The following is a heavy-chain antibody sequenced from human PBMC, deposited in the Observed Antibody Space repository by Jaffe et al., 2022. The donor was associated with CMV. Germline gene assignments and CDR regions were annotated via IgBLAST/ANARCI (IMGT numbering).Heavy chain of an antibody. CDR3: ARWSDDSSGYYPDY. CDR2: IYYSGST. J-gene: IGHJ4*02. V-gene: IGHV4-59*08. CDR1: GGSISSYY. D-gene: IGHD3-22*01. Sequence: QVQLQESGPGLVKPSETLSLTCTVSGGSISSYYWSWIRQPPGKGLEWIGYIYYSGSTNYNPSLKSRVTISVDTSKNQFSLKLSSVTAADTAVYYCARWSDDSSGYYPDYWGQGTLVTVSS.